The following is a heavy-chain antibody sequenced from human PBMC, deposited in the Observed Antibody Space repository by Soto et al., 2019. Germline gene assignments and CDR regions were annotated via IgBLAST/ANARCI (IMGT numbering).Heavy chain of an antibody. D-gene: IGHD2-21*02. CDR3: ARSPYCGGDCYSVGWFDP. CDR1: GGTFSSYA. V-gene: IGHV1-69*12. Sequence: QVQLVQSGAEVKKPGSSVKVSCKASGGTFSSYAISWVRQAPGQGLEWMGGIIPIFGTANYAQKFQGRVKITADESTSTAYMELSSLRSEDTAVYYCARSPYCGGDCYSVGWFDPWGQGTLVTVSS. CDR2: IIPIFGTA. J-gene: IGHJ5*02.